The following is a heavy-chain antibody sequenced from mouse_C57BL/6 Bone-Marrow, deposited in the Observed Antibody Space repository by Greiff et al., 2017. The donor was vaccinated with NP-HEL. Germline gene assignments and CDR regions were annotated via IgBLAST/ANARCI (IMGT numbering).Heavy chain of an antibody. D-gene: IGHD2-4*01. Sequence: QVQLQQPGAELVKPGASVKMSCKASGYTFTSYWITWVKQRPGQGLEWIGDIYPGSGSTNYNEKFKSKATLTVDTSSSTAYMQLSSLTSEDSAVYYCARFDYDVEYDFDYGGRGTAITVSS. CDR3: ARFDYDVEYDFDY. CDR1: GYTFTSYW. CDR2: IYPGSGST. V-gene: IGHV1-55*01. J-gene: IGHJ2*01.